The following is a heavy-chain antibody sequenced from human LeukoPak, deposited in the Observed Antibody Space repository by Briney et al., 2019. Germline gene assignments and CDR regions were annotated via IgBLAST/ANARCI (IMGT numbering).Heavy chain of an antibody. D-gene: IGHD5-12*01. Sequence: EASVKVSCKASGYTFTSYAMHWVRQAPGQRLEWMGWINAGNGNTKYSQKFQGRVTITRDTSASTAYMELSSLRSEDTAVYYCARWPSGYGVGWFDPWGQGTLVTVSS. CDR2: INAGNGNT. CDR3: ARWPSGYGVGWFDP. J-gene: IGHJ5*02. CDR1: GYTFTSYA. V-gene: IGHV1-3*01.